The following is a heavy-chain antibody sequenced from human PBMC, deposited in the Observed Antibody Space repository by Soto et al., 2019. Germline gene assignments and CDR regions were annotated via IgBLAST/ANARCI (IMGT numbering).Heavy chain of an antibody. CDR1: GGSISSYD. D-gene: IGHD4-4*01. J-gene: IGHJ4*02. V-gene: IGHV4-59*08. CDR2: IYYSGST. Sequence: PSGTLALTCTVSGGSISSYDWSWIRQPPGKGLEWIGYIYYSGSTNYNPSLKSRVTISVDTSKNQFSLKLSSVTAADTAVYYCAKMTTVTTLINYFDYWGQGALVTVSS. CDR3: AKMTTVTTLINYFDY.